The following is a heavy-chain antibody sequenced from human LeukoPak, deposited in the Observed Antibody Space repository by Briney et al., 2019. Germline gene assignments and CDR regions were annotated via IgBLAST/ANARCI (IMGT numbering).Heavy chain of an antibody. CDR3: ARDGTLSSTRFDY. CDR1: GGSISSYY. CDR2: IYISGST. D-gene: IGHD2-2*01. Sequence: PSETLSLTCTVSGGSISSYYWSWIRQPAGKGLEWIGRIYISGSTNYNPSLKSRATISVDTSKNQFSLKLSSVTAADTAVYYCARDGTLSSTRFDYWGQGTLVTVSS. J-gene: IGHJ4*02. V-gene: IGHV4-4*07.